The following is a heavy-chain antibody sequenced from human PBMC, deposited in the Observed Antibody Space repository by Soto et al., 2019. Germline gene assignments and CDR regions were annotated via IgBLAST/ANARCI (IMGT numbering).Heavy chain of an antibody. CDR3: AADPYYYDSSSYYSFDY. CDR1: GFTLRSTA. J-gene: IGHJ4*02. Sequence: ASVKVSCKASGFTLRSTAVQWVRQARGQRLEWIGWVVVGSGNTDYAQEFQDRVTITRDMSTSTTYMELSSLTSEDTAVYYCAADPYYYDSSSYYSFDYWGQGTLVTVSS. V-gene: IGHV1-58*01. D-gene: IGHD3-22*01. CDR2: VVVGSGNT.